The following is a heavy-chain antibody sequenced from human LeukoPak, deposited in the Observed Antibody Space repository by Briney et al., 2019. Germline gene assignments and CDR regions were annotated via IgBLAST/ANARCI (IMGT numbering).Heavy chain of an antibody. CDR2: IYYSGST. V-gene: IGHV4-59*01. J-gene: IGHJ5*02. D-gene: IGHD3-3*01. Sequence: PSETLALTCTVSGGSISSYYWSWIRQPPGKGLEWMGYIYYSGSTNYNPSLKSRVTISVDTSKNQFSLKLSSVTAADTAVYYCARVTGPYDFWSGFDPWGQGTLVTVSS. CDR1: GGSISSYY. CDR3: ARVTGPYDFWSGFDP.